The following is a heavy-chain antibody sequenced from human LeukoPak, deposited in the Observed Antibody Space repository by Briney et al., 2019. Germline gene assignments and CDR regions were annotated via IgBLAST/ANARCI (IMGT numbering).Heavy chain of an antibody. V-gene: IGHV3-11*06. Sequence: PGGSLRLSCAASGFTFSDYYMTWIRQAPGKGLEWVSYISSSSSYTNYADSVKGRFTVSRDNAKNSFYLQMNSLRAEDTAVYYCARDQGYSYGHCVDYWGQGTLVTVSS. J-gene: IGHJ4*02. CDR2: ISSSSSYT. CDR1: GFTFSDYY. CDR3: ARDQGYSYGHCVDY. D-gene: IGHD5-18*01.